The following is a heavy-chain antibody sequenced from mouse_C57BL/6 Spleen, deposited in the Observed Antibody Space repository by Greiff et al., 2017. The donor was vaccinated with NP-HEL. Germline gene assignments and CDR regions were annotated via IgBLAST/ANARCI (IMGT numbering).Heavy chain of an antibody. CDR1: GYTFTSYG. CDR3: ASPHYYGSSYDWYFDV. CDR2: IYPRSGNT. V-gene: IGHV1-81*01. Sequence: QVQLQQSGAELARPGASVKLSCKASGYTFTSYGISWVKQRTGQGLEWIGEIYPRSGNTYYNEKFKGKATLTADKSSSTAYMELRSLTSEDSAVYFCASPHYYGSSYDWYFDVWGTGTTVTVSS. J-gene: IGHJ1*03. D-gene: IGHD1-1*01.